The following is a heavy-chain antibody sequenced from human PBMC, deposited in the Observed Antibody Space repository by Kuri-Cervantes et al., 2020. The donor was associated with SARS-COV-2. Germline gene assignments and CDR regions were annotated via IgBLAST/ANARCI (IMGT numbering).Heavy chain of an antibody. CDR2: ISYDGSNK. CDR3: AREYDLWRTFDY. CDR1: GFTFSSYA. Sequence: GESLKISCAASGFTFSSYAMSWVRQAPGKGLEWVAVISYDGSNKYYADSVKGRFTISRDNSKNTLYLQMNSLRAEDTAVYYCAREYDLWRTFDYWGQGTLVTVSS. D-gene: IGHD3-3*01. V-gene: IGHV3-30-3*01. J-gene: IGHJ4*02.